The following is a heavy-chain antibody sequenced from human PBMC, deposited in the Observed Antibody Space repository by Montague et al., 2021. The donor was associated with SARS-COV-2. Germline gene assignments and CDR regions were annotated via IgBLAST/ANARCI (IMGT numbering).Heavy chain of an antibody. Sequence: SLRLSCAASGFTFSDYYMSWIRQAPGKGLEWVSYISSSGSTIYYADSVKGRFTISGDNAKNSLYLQMNSLRAEDTAVYYCARDGSSSWLNWFDPWGQGTLVTVSS. CDR2: ISSSGSTI. CDR3: ARDGSSSWLNWFDP. CDR1: GFTFSDYY. V-gene: IGHV3-11*01. D-gene: IGHD6-13*01. J-gene: IGHJ5*02.